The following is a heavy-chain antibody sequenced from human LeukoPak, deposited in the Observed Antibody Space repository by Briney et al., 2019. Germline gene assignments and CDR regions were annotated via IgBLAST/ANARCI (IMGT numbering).Heavy chain of an antibody. CDR3: ARGGPYRYYDFWSGYYISLDC. V-gene: IGHV3-48*01. Sequence: GGSLRLSCAASGFTFSSYSMMWVRQAPGRGLECVSYISSSSTTIHYADSVRGRFTISRDNAKNSVYLQMNSMRAEDTAVYYCARGGPYRYYDFWSGYYISLDCWVQRTQVSVSS. CDR2: ISSSSTTI. J-gene: IGHJ4*02. CDR1: GFTFSSYS. D-gene: IGHD3-3*01.